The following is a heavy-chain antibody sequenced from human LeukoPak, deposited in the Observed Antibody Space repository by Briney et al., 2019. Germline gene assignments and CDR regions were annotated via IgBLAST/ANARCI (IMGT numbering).Heavy chain of an antibody. V-gene: IGHV3-7*01. D-gene: IGHD6-19*01. J-gene: IGHJ1*01. Sequence: GESLRLSCAASGFNFNSYMGWVRQAPEDGLEWVAIINRDETDIYYVDSVKGRFTISSNNAKSSLFLEMNSLRVEDTGVYYCARGDGRGRSDGATWGPGTLVTVSS. CDR1: GFNFNSY. CDR3: ARGDGRGRSDGAT. CDR2: INRDETDI.